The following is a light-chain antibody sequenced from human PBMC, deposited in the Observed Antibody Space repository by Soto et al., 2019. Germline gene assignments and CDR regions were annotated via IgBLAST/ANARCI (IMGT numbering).Light chain of an antibody. CDR3: QQRYSWPPIT. V-gene: IGKV3-11*01. CDR2: DAS. J-gene: IGKJ5*01. CDR1: QSVIRF. Sequence: EIVLTQSPATLSLSPGERATLSCRASQSVIRFLAWYQQKPGHAPRLLIYDASNRATGIPARFSGSGSGTDFTLTISGLEPEDFAVYYCQQRYSWPPITFGQGTRLEIK.